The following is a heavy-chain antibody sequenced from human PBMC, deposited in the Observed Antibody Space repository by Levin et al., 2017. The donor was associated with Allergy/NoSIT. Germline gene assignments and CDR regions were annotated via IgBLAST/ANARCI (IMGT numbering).Heavy chain of an antibody. CDR2: VYSGGQT. Sequence: QSGGSLRLSCSASGFAVNSDHMSWVRQAPGKGLEWVSAVYSGGQTYYADSVKGRFTISRDDSKNMVYLQMNSLRADDTAVYYCARGGLRDSSGYVYGAGGLDVWGQGTTVAVSS. CDR3: ARGGLRDSSGYVYGAGGLDV. D-gene: IGHD3-22*01. V-gene: IGHV3-53*01. J-gene: IGHJ6*02. CDR1: GFAVNSDH.